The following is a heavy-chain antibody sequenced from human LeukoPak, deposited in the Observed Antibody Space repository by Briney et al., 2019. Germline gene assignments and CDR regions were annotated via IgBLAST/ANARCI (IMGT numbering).Heavy chain of an antibody. CDR3: ARYCSGGSCYRMTTVTTAFDY. V-gene: IGHV1-2*02. CDR2: INPNSGGT. CDR1: GYTFTGYY. Sequence: ASVKVSCKASGYTFTGYYMHWVRQAPGQGLEWMGWINPNSGGTNYAQRFQGRVTMTRDTSISTAYMELSRLRSDDTAVYYCARYCSGGSCYRMTTVTTAFDYWGQGTLVTVSS. D-gene: IGHD2-15*01. J-gene: IGHJ4*02.